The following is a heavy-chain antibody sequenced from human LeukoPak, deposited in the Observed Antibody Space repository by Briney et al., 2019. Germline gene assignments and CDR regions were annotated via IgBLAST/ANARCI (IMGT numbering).Heavy chain of an antibody. CDR3: ARGNYGFDY. CDR1: GFIFSDYE. V-gene: IGHV3-74*03. D-gene: IGHD1-7*01. Sequence: GGSLRLSCAASGFIFSDYEMYWVHQAPGKGLVWVSRILADGTTTMYADSVKGRFTISRDNAKSTLYLQMNSLRAEDTAAYYCARGNYGFDYWGQGTLVIVSS. CDR2: ILADGTTT. J-gene: IGHJ4*02.